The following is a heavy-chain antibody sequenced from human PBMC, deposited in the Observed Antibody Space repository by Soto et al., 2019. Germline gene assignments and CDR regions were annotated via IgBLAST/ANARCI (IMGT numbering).Heavy chain of an antibody. CDR3: ARDFGSGWYRYFDL. CDR1: GGSISSSYW. D-gene: IGHD6-25*01. Sequence: QVQLQESGPGLVKPSETLSLTCAVSGGSISSSYWWSWVRQPPGKGLEWIGEIYHDDSTNYNPSLESRVTISIDKSKKQISLKLNSVTAADTAVYYCARDFGSGWYRYFDLWGRGTLVTVSS. J-gene: IGHJ2*01. V-gene: IGHV4-4*02. CDR2: IYHDDST.